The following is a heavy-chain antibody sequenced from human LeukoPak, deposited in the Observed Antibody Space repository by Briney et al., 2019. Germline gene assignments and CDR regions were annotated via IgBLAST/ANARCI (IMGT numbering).Heavy chain of an antibody. CDR1: GYGFNSYG. D-gene: IGHD4-17*01. CDR3: ARVHGDYPAGMDV. J-gene: IGHJ6*03. CDR2: TSAYNGIT. V-gene: IGHV1-18*01. Sequence: GASVTVACKTSGYGFNSYGISWVRQAPGQGLEWLGWTSAYNGITTYAQSLQGRVTITTDTFTTTVFMELRSLTSDDTAVYFCARVHGDYPAGMDVWGKGTTVIVS.